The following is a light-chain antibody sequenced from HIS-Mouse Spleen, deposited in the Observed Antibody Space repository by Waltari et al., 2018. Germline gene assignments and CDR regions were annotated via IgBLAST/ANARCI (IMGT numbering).Light chain of an antibody. CDR1: KLGDKY. Sequence: SYELTQPPSVSVSPGQTASITCSGDKLGDKYACWYQQKPGQAPVLVIYQDSKRPSGIPERFSGSNTGSTATLTIGGTQAMDEADYYCQAWDSSTDVVFGGGTKLTVL. V-gene: IGLV3-1*01. J-gene: IGLJ2*01. CDR2: QDS. CDR3: QAWDSSTDVV.